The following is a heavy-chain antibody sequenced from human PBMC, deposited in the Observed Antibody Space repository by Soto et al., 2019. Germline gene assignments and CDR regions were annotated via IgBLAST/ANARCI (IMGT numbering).Heavy chain of an antibody. J-gene: IGHJ4*02. CDR3: AREVGYGDFSAALLD. CDR1: GGTFSSHS. CDR2: VITLFGTA. D-gene: IGHD4-17*01. Sequence: VQLMQSGAEVKKPGSSVKVSCKASGGTFSSHSINWVRQAPGQELEWLGGVITLFGTANYEQNFQGRVTITADQSTSTAYMELNSLRSDDTAVYYCAREVGYGDFSAALLDWGQGTLVTVSS. V-gene: IGHV1-69*01.